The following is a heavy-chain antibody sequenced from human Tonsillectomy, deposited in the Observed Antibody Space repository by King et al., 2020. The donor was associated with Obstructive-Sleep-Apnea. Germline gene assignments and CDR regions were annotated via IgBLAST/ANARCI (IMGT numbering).Heavy chain of an antibody. CDR2: IWYDGSNK. J-gene: IGHJ2*01. V-gene: IGHV3-33*06. Sequence: VQLVESGGGVVQPGRSLRLSCAASGFTFSSYGMHWVRQAPGKGLEWVAVIWYDGSNKYYADSVKGRFTISRDNSQNTLYLQMSSLRAEDTAVYYCAKDSRGSFIQFDLWGRGTLVTVSS. CDR3: AKDSRGSFIQFDL. D-gene: IGHD1-26*01. CDR1: GFTFSSYG.